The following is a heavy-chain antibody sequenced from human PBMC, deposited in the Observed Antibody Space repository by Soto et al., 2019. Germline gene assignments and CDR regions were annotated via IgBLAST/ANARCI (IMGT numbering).Heavy chain of an antibody. Sequence: GGSLRLSCSASGFTFSSYAIHCVRQAPGKGLEYVSAISSNGGSTYYADSVKGRFTISRDNSKNTLYLQMSSLRAEDTAVYYCVKDRRGSSYWFDPWGQGTLVTVSS. CDR1: GFTFSSYA. D-gene: IGHD6-6*01. J-gene: IGHJ5*02. CDR2: ISSNGGST. V-gene: IGHV3-64D*06. CDR3: VKDRRGSSYWFDP.